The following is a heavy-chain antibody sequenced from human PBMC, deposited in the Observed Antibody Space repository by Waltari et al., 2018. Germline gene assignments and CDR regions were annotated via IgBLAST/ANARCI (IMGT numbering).Heavy chain of an antibody. CDR3: ASHLEDYYYYMDV. J-gene: IGHJ6*03. CDR1: GFNFNSYT. V-gene: IGHV3-21*01. Sequence: EVQLVESGGGLVTPGGSLRLSCAAPGFNFNSYTMNWVRQAPGKGLEWVSSIGANGDYIYYADSVKGRFTTSRDNTRNSLYLQMTSLRAEDTAVYFCASHLEDYYYYMDVWGKGTTVTVSS. CDR2: IGANGDYI.